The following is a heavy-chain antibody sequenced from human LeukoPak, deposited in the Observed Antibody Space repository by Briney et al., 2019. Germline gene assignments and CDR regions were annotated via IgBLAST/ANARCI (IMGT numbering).Heavy chain of an antibody. D-gene: IGHD5-18*01. V-gene: IGHV3-30*02. J-gene: IGHJ3*02. CDR3: AKDVRIGYSYGWDAFYI. CDR2: IRYDGSNK. Sequence: MXXVRXXPGXGXXXVAFIRYDGSNKYYADSVKGRLTISRDNSKNSLYLQMNSLRAEDTAVYYCAKDVRIGYSYGWDAFYIWGQGTMVTVSS.